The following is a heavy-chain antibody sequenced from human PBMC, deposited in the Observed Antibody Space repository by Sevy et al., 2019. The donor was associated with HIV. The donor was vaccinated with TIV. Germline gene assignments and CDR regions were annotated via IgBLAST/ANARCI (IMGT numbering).Heavy chain of an antibody. Sequence: GGSLRLSCAGSGFTFGDYAMHWVRQVPGKGLEWVSGISWNSGALDHADSVRGRLTISRDNAKSSLYLQMNSLRLEDTAINYCARAQGDCVGERCYGGSVHAFDFWGQGTMVTVSS. J-gene: IGHJ3*01. CDR1: GFTFGDYA. CDR3: ARAQGDCVGERCYGGSVHAFDF. D-gene: IGHD2-21*01. CDR2: ISWNSGAL. V-gene: IGHV3-9*01.